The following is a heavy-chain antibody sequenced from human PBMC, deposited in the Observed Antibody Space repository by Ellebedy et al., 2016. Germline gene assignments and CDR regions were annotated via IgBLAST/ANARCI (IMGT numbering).Heavy chain of an antibody. D-gene: IGHD4-17*01. CDR1: GFSLSTSAVV. CDR3: VHRTTVTSVDY. V-gene: IGHV2-5*01. CDR2: IYGNDDK. Sequence: SGPTLVKPTQTLTLTCTFSGFSLSTSAVVVGWVRQPPGRAPEWLAFIYGNDDKRYSPSLKSRLTITKDTPKNQVVLTLTNMDPVDTATYYCVHRTTVTSVDYWGQGTLVTVSS. J-gene: IGHJ4*02.